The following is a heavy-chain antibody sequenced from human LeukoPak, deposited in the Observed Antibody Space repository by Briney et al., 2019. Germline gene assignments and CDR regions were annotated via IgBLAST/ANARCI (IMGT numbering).Heavy chain of an antibody. CDR3: AKLFSGTSPFDF. V-gene: IGHV5-51*01. CDR1: GYSFTSYW. D-gene: IGHD1-26*01. CDR2: IYPGDSDT. Sequence: GESLKISCKGSGYSFTSYWIGWVRQMPGKGLEWMGIIYPGDSDTTYSPSFQGQVTISVDKSINTAYLQWNSLKDSDTAMYYCAKLFSGTSPFDFWGQGTLVTVSS. J-gene: IGHJ4*02.